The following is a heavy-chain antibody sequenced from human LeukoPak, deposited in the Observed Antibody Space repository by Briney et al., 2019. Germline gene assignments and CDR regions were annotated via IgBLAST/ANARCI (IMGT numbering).Heavy chain of an antibody. Sequence: PGGSLRLSCAASGFTFDSYTMNWIRQAPGKGLEWVSSISATTNYIYYADSVKGRFAISRDNARNSLHLHMNSLRVEDTALYYCVRGGTAANDWGRGTLVTVSS. J-gene: IGHJ4*02. CDR1: GFTFDSYT. CDR3: VRGGTAAND. D-gene: IGHD6-13*01. V-gene: IGHV3-21*01. CDR2: ISATTNYI.